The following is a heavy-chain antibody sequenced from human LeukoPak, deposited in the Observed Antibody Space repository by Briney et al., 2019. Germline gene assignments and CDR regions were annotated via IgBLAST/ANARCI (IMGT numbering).Heavy chain of an antibody. CDR1: GGSISSGSYY. CDR3: ARDSRGGPRRYFDL. D-gene: IGHD4-23*01. V-gene: IGHV4-61*10. Sequence: SETLSLTCTVSGGSISSGSYYWSWIRQPAGKGLEWIGRIYYSGSTNYNPSLKSRVTISVATSKNQLSLKLRSVTAADTAVYYCARDSRGGPRRYFDLWGRGTLVTVSS. J-gene: IGHJ2*01. CDR2: IYYSGST.